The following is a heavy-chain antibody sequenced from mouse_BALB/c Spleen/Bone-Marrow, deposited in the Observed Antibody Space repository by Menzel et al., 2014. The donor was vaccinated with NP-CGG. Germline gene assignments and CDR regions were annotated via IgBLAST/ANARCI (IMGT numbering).Heavy chain of an antibody. CDR2: INPSNGRT. CDR1: GYTFTSYW. J-gene: IGHJ2*01. V-gene: IGHV1S81*02. Sequence: QVQLQQSGAELVKPGASVKLSCKASGYTFTSYWMHWVEQRPGQGLEWIGEINPSNGRTNYNEKFESKATLTVDKSSSTAYMQLSSLTSEDSAVYYCARGGFDYWGQGTTLTVSS. CDR3: ARGGFDY.